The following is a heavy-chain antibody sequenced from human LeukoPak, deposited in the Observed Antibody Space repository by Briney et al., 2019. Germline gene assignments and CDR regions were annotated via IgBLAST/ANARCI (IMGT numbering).Heavy chain of an antibody. D-gene: IGHD3-22*01. CDR3: TRDLSPTYYADTSGYYRDLYDY. J-gene: IGHJ4*02. CDR2: IRTKAYGGTT. V-gene: IGHV3-49*04. Sequence: PGRSLRLPCTASGFTFGYYAMSWVRQPPGKGLEWVGFIRTKAYGGTTEYAASVKGRFTISRDDSKSIAYLQMNSLKTEDTAVYYCTRDLSPTYYADTSGYYRDLYDYWGQGTLVTVSS. CDR1: GFTFGYYA.